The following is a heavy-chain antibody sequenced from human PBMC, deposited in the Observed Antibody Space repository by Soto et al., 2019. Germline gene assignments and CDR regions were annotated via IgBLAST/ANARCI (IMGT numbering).Heavy chain of an antibody. Sequence: GGSLRLSCAASGFTFSNAWMSWVRQAPGKGLEWVGRIKSKTDGGTTDYAAPVKGRFTISRDDSKNTLYLQMNSLKTEDTAVYYCTTDYSYCSGGSCYSHSFDYWGQGTLVTVSS. J-gene: IGHJ4*02. CDR3: TTDYSYCSGGSCYSHSFDY. CDR1: GFTFSNAW. V-gene: IGHV3-15*01. CDR2: IKSKTDGGTT. D-gene: IGHD2-15*01.